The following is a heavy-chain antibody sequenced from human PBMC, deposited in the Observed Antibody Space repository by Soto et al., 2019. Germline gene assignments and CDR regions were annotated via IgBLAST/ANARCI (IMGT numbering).Heavy chain of an antibody. V-gene: IGHV4-59*01. Sequence: QVQLQESGPGLVKSSETLSLTCSVSGWSIRSYDWSWIRQPPGKGLEWIGDIYNNGGTNYNPSLKRRVSMSVETSKNQFSLKLTSVTAADTAVYYCARVAVAARPRWYNWFDPWGQGTLVTVSS. CDR2: IYNNGGT. J-gene: IGHJ5*02. D-gene: IGHD2-15*01. CDR1: GWSIRSYD. CDR3: ARVAVAARPRWYNWFDP.